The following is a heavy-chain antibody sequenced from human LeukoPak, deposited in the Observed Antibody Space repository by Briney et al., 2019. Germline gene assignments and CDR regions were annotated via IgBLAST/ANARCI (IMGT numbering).Heavy chain of an antibody. D-gene: IGHD3-10*01. J-gene: IGHJ4*02. V-gene: IGHV1-2*02. CDR2: INPNSGGT. Sequence: GASVKVSCKASGYTFTSYDINWVRQAPGQGLEWMGWINPNSGGTNYAQKFQGRVTMTRDTSISTAYMELSRLRSDDTAVYYCAREGPRRGGLKQVMGYWGQGTLVTVSS. CDR3: AREGPRRGGLKQVMGY. CDR1: GYTFTSYD.